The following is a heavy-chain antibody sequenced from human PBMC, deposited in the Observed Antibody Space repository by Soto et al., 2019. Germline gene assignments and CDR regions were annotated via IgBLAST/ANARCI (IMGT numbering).Heavy chain of an antibody. CDR3: AREDCTNGVCYRLTHWFDP. CDR2: TYYRSKWYN. D-gene: IGHD2-8*01. CDR1: GDSVSSNIAA. V-gene: IGHV6-1*01. J-gene: IGHJ5*02. Sequence: PSQTLSLTCAISGDSVSSNIAAWNWIRQSPSRGLEWLGRTYYRSKWYNDYAVSVKSRITINPDTSKNQFSLQLNSVTPEDTTVYYCAREDCTNGVCYRLTHWFDPWGQGTLVTVSS.